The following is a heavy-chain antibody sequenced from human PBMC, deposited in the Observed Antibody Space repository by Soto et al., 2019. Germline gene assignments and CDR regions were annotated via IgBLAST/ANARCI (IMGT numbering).Heavy chain of an antibody. V-gene: IGHV3-21*01. Sequence: EVQLVESGGGLVKPGGSLRLSCAASGFTFSSYSMNWVRQAPGKGLEWVSSISSSSSYIYYADSVKGRFTISRDNAKKSLYLQMTSLRAEDTAVYYCARAYSSSWLYFDYWGQGTLVSVSS. J-gene: IGHJ4*02. CDR1: GFTFSSYS. CDR3: ARAYSSSWLYFDY. CDR2: ISSSSSYI. D-gene: IGHD6-13*01.